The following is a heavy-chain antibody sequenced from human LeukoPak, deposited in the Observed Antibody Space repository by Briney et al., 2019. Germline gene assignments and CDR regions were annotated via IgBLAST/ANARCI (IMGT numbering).Heavy chain of an antibody. CDR1: GYTFTTYG. CDR2: ISTYDDNI. V-gene: IGHV1-18*01. CDR3: ARGGRAAAGRGYYYYMDV. J-gene: IGHJ6*03. D-gene: IGHD6-13*01. Sequence: ASVKVSCKASGYTFTTYGLSWVRQAPGQGLEWLGWISTYDDNIKYAQSLQGRLTLTIDTSTSTAYVELRSLTSDDTAVYYCARGGRAAAGRGYYYYMDVWGKGTTVTISS.